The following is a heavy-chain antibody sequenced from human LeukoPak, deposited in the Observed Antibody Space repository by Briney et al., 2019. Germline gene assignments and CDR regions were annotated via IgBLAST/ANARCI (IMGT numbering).Heavy chain of an antibody. D-gene: IGHD4-17*01. V-gene: IGHV3-23*01. J-gene: IGHJ4*01. CDR3: VSGGDYHVRLCNY. Sequence: GGALLLSCAASGFPFISYAMRWVRPAPGKGLEWVSAIIGSGGSTYYADSVKGRFTISRDNYKNTLYLQMNSLTAEDTAIYYCVSGGDYHVRLCNYWGQGTLVTVSS. CDR1: GFPFISYA. CDR2: IIGSGGST.